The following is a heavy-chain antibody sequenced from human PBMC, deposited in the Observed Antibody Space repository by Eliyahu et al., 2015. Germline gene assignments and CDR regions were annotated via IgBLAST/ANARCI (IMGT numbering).Heavy chain of an antibody. Sequence: QVQLVQSGAEVKKPGASVKVSCKASGYTFTXXYMHWVDXAPGQGLEWMGIINPSGGSTSYAQKFQGRVTMTRDTSTSTVYMELSSLRSEDTAVYYCARDSSDVVVTATTFYGMDVWGQGTTVTVSS. J-gene: IGHJ6*02. CDR3: ARDSSDVVVTATTFYGMDV. D-gene: IGHD2-21*02. CDR1: GYTFTXXY. CDR2: INPSGGST. V-gene: IGHV1-46*03.